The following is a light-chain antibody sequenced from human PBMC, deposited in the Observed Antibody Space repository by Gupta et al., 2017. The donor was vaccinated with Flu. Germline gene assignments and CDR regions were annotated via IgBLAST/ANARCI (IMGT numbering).Light chain of an antibody. Sequence: KSSQGSCCSGRSTCRNWFHWRPDKSPQRLIFKISGRYCRVTDIFSGSGSSTDFTLKISRVEAEDVGLFYCKQGKHYAFIFGHGTRLEIK. J-gene: IGKJ3*01. V-gene: IGKV2-30*01. CDR3: KQGKHYAFI. CDR2: KIS. CDR1: QGSCCSGRSTC.